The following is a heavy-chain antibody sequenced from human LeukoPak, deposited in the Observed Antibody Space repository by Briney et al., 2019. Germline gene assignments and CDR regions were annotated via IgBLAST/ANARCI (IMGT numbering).Heavy chain of an antibody. J-gene: IGHJ6*02. D-gene: IGHD5-24*01. Sequence: GGSLRLSCAASGFTFDDYAMHWVRQAPGKGLEWVSLISGDGGSTYYADSVKGRFTISRDNSKNSLYLQMNSLRTEDTALYYCANDISRDGYEVFYYYGMDVWGQGTTVTVSS. V-gene: IGHV3-43*02. CDR2: ISGDGGST. CDR1: GFTFDDYA. CDR3: ANDISRDGYEVFYYYGMDV.